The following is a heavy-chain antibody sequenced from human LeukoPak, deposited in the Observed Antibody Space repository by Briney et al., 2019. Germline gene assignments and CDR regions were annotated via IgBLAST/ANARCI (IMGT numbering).Heavy chain of an antibody. D-gene: IGHD3-9*01. CDR3: AKSKYYDILTGYQNF. V-gene: IGHV3-23*01. CDR1: GFTFSSYA. CDR2: ISGSGGST. Sequence: GRSLRLSCAASGFTFSSYAMSWVRQAPGKGLEWVSAISGSGGSTYYADSVKGRFTISRDNSKDTLYLQMNSLRAEDTAVYYCAKSKYYDILTGYQNFWGQGTMVTVSS. J-gene: IGHJ3*01.